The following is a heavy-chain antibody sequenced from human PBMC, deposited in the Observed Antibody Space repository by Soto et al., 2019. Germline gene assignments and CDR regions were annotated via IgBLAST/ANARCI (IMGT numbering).Heavy chain of an antibody. Sequence: QVQLVESGGGVVQPGRSLRLSCAASGFTFSSYGMHWVRQAPGKGLEWVAVISYDGSNKYYADSVKGRFTISRDNSKNTLYLQMNSLRAEDTAVYYCAKELDGYDFWSGSYHLDYWGQGTLVTVSS. CDR2: ISYDGSNK. D-gene: IGHD3-3*01. CDR1: GFTFSSYG. J-gene: IGHJ4*02. V-gene: IGHV3-30*18. CDR3: AKELDGYDFWSGSYHLDY.